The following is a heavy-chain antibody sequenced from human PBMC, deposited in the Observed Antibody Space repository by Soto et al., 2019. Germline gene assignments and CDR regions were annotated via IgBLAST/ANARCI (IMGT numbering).Heavy chain of an antibody. V-gene: IGHV4-34*01. J-gene: IGHJ4*02. Sequence: SETLSLTCAVYGGSFSGYYWSWIRQPPGKGLEWIGEINHSGSTDYNPSLKSRVTISVDTSKNQFSLKLSSVTAADTAVYYCARSQRRVYYFDYWGQGTLVTVSS. CDR3: ARSQRRVYYFDY. CDR1: GGSFSGYY. CDR2: INHSGST.